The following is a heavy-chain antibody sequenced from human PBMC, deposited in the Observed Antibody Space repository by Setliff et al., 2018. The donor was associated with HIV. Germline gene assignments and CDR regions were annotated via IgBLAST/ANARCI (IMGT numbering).Heavy chain of an antibody. CDR3: ARLGGICSGGSCTALAYTMDV. Sequence: GESLKISCKGSGYSFTSYWIGWVRQMPGKGLEWMGIIYPGDSDTRYSPSLQGQVTISADKSISTAYLQCSSLKASDTAMYYCARLGGICSGGSCTALAYTMDVWGQGTTVTVSS. CDR1: GYSFTSYW. J-gene: IGHJ6*02. D-gene: IGHD2-15*01. CDR2: IYPGDSDT. V-gene: IGHV5-51*01.